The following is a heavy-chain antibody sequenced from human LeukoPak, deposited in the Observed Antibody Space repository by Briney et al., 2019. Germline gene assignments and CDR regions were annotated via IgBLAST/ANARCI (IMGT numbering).Heavy chain of an antibody. J-gene: IGHJ4*02. CDR1: GFTFSNYA. CDR2: ISGSGGGT. D-gene: IGHD6-19*01. V-gene: IGHV3-23*01. Sequence: GGSLRLSCAASGFTFSNYAMTWVRQAPGKGLEWVSAISGSGGGTYYADSVKGRFTISRDNSKNTLYLQMHSLRAEDTALYYCARRDTSGSYYFDSWGQGTLVTVSS. CDR3: ARRDTSGSYYFDS.